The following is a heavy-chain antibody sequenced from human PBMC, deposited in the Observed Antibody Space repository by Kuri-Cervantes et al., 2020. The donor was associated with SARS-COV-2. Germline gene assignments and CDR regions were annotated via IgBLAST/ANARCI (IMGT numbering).Heavy chain of an antibody. CDR2: IYYSGST. CDR1: GGSISSYY. V-gene: IGHV4-59*01. J-gene: IGHJ6*02. CDR3: ARDPCHYCSSTSCYSYYGMDV. Sequence: GSLRLSCTVSGGSISSYYWSWIRQPPGKGLEWIGYIYYSGSTNYNPSLKSRVTISVDTSKNQFSLKLSSVTAADTAVYYCARDPCHYCSSTSCYSYYGMDVWGQGTTVTVSS. D-gene: IGHD2-2*02.